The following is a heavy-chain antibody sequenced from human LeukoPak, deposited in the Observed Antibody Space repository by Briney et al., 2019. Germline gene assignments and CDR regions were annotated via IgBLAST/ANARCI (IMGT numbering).Heavy chain of an antibody. CDR3: TRDTPGIAASVSGG. J-gene: IGHJ4*02. Sequence: GGSLRLSCTASGFSVSHNYMNWVRQAPGKGLEWVALIYSGGNKHYADSVKGRFTISRDNSKNTLYLQMSSLRVEDTAVYYCTRDTPGIAASVSGGWGQGTLVTVSS. CDR2: IYSGGNK. CDR1: GFSVSHNY. D-gene: IGHD6-13*01. V-gene: IGHV3-53*01.